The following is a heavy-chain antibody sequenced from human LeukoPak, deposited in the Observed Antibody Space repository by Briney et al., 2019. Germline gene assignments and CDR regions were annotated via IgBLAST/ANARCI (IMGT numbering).Heavy chain of an antibody. CDR2: ISWNSGSI. Sequence: GGSLRLSCAASGFTFDDYAMHWVRQAPGKGPEWVSGISWNSGSIGYADSVKGRFTISRDNAKNSLYLQMNSLRAEDTALYYCAKDMVQLWSSNAFDIWGQGTMVTVSS. CDR1: GFTFDDYA. J-gene: IGHJ3*02. CDR3: AKDMVQLWSSNAFDI. D-gene: IGHD5-18*01. V-gene: IGHV3-9*01.